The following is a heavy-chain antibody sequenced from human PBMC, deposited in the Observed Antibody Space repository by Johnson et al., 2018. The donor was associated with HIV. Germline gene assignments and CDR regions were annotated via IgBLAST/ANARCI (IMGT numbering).Heavy chain of an antibody. Sequence: QVQLVESGGGVVQPGRSLRLSCAASGLTFSSYAMHWVRQAPGKGLEWVAVISYDGSNKYYADSVKGRFTISSDNSKNTLYLQMNSLRAEDTAVYYCARDMEYYDFWSGYLPFAFDIWGQGTMVTVSS. D-gene: IGHD3-3*01. V-gene: IGHV3-30-3*01. CDR1: GLTFSSYA. CDR3: ARDMEYYDFWSGYLPFAFDI. CDR2: ISYDGSNK. J-gene: IGHJ3*02.